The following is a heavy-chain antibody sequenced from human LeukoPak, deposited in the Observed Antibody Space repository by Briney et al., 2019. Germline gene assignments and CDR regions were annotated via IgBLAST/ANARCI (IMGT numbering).Heavy chain of an antibody. CDR3: ARVSLRVTRYYYYGMDV. Sequence: ASVKVSCKASGYTFTSYDINWVRQAPGQGLEWMGWMNPNSGNTGYAQKFQGRVTMTRNTSISTAYMELSSLRSEDTAVYYCARVSLRVTRYYYYGMDVWGQGTTVTVSS. CDR2: MNPNSGNT. J-gene: IGHJ6*02. CDR1: GYTFTSYD. D-gene: IGHD2-21*02. V-gene: IGHV1-8*01.